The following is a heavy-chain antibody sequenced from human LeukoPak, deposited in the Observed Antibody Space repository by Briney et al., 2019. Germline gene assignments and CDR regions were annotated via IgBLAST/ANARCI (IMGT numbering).Heavy chain of an antibody. CDR1: GFTFSSYS. CDR2: ISSSSSYI. J-gene: IGHJ4*02. V-gene: IGHV3-21*03. CDR3: ARDLVVEMSTVAEDY. Sequence: TGGSLRLSCAASGFTFSSYSMNWVRQAPGKGLEWVSSISSSSSYIYYADSVKGRFTISKDNAKNSLYLQMNSLRAEDTAVYYCARDLVVEMSTVAEDYWGQGPLVTVSS. D-gene: IGHD5-24*01.